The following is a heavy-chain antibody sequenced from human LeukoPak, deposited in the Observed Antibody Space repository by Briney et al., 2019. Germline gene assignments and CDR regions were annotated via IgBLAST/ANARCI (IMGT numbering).Heavy chain of an antibody. CDR2: IYYSGST. CDR1: GYSISSRYH. D-gene: IGHD5-18*01. V-gene: IGHV4-61*01. J-gene: IGHJ6*03. CDR3: ARTTEGGYTYDYFYYYYMDV. Sequence: SETLSLTCTVSGYSISSRYHWGWIRQPPGKGLEWIGYIYYSGSTNYNPSLKSRVTISVDTSKNQFSLKLSSVTAADTAVYYCARTTEGGYTYDYFYYYYMDVWGKGTTVTISS.